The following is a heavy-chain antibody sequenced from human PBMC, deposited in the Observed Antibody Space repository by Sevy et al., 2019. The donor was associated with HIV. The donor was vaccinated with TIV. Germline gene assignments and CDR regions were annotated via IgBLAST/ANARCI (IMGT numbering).Heavy chain of an antibody. CDR1: GFTFSAYA. D-gene: IGHD3-10*01. Sequence: GGSLRLSCAASGFTFSAYAMSWVRQAPGKGLEWVSCISSSGGSTYYADSVKGRFSISIDTSKNTLYLQMNSLRAEDTAVYYCATLRGGLYGSGYFQNWGQGTQVTVSS. V-gene: IGHV3-23*01. J-gene: IGHJ1*01. CDR2: ISSSGGST. CDR3: ATLRGGLYGSGYFQN.